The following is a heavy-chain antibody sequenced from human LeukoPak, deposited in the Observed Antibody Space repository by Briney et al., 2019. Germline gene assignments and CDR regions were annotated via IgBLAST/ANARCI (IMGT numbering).Heavy chain of an antibody. Sequence: SETLSLTCTVSGGSISSYYWSWIRQPPGKGLEWIGYIYYSGSTNYNPSPKSRVTISVDTSKNQFSLKLSSVTAADTAVYYCARGRDVDTARRNWFDPWGQGTLVTVSS. CDR2: IYYSGST. CDR3: ARGRDVDTARRNWFDP. V-gene: IGHV4-59*08. CDR1: GGSISSYY. D-gene: IGHD5-18*01. J-gene: IGHJ5*02.